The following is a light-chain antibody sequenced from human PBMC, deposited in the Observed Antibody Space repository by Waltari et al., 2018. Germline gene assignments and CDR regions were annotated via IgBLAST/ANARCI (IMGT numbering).Light chain of an antibody. CDR1: SSDVGSYDL. CDR3: SSYTYGGPWV. Sequence: SALTQPASVSASPGPSITISCTGSSSDVGSYDLVAWYQQHPGKAPPLLIYAVDKRPSGVSYRFSVSKAGNAASLTISGLQAEDEAHYFCSSYTYGGPWVFGGGTLLTVL. J-gene: IGLJ2*01. V-gene: IGLV2-23*02. CDR2: AVD.